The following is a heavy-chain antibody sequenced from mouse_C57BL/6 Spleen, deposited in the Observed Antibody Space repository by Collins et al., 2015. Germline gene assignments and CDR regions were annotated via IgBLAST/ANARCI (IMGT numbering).Heavy chain of an antibody. V-gene: IGHV2-4*01. CDR2: IWSGGST. CDR1: GFSLTSYG. Sequence: QVQLKQSGPGLVQPSQSLSITCTVSGFSLTSYGVHWVRQPPGKGLEWLGVIWSGGSTDYNAAFISRLSISKDNSKSQVFFKMNSLQADDTAIYYCAGYYGRYYYAMDYWGQGTSVTVSS. CDR3: AGYYGRYYYAMDY. J-gene: IGHJ4*01. D-gene: IGHD1-1*01.